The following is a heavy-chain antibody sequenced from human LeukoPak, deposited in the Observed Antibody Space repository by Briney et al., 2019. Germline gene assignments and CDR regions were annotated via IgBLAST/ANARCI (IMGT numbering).Heavy chain of an antibody. Sequence: ASVKVSCKASGGTFSSYAISWVRQAPGQGLEWMGGIIPIFGTANYAQKFQGRVTVTTDESTSTAYMELSSLRSEDTAVYYCAREGDSNFDYWGQGTLVTVSS. J-gene: IGHJ4*02. CDR1: GGTFSSYA. D-gene: IGHD4-11*01. V-gene: IGHV1-69*05. CDR3: AREGDSNFDY. CDR2: IIPIFGTA.